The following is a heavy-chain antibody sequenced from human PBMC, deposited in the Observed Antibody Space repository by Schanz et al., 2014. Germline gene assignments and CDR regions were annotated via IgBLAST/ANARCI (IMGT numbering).Heavy chain of an antibody. J-gene: IGHJ4*02. CDR3: FSMHYGNSVY. Sequence: EVQLVESGGGLVKPGGSLRISCAASEFTFSSYTMSWVRQAPGKGLEWLGRVRNRRNSDIIEYAASVEGRFTISRDESKNSVYLQMNSLQTDDTAVYYCFSMHYGNSVYWGQGTLVTVSS. CDR1: EFTFSSYT. CDR2: VRNRRNSDII. D-gene: IGHD1-7*01. V-gene: IGHV3-72*01.